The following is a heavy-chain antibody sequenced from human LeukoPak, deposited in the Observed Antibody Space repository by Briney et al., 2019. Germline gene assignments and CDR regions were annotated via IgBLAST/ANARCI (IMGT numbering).Heavy chain of an antibody. J-gene: IGHJ6*03. CDR3: ARVGSSSWYSDNYYYYYMDV. CDR2: ISGSGDNT. D-gene: IGHD6-13*01. V-gene: IGHV3-23*01. CDR1: GFTFSSYG. Sequence: GGSLRLSCAASGFTFSSYGMSWVRQAPGKGLEWVSGISGSGDNTYYADSVKGRFTISRDNSKNTLYLQMNSLRSEDTAVYYCARVGSSSWYSDNYYYYYMDVWGKGTTVTISS.